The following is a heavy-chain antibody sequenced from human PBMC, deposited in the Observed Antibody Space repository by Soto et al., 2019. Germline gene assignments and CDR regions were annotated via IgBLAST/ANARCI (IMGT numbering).Heavy chain of an antibody. CDR3: ARFEPYGSGSRVDY. J-gene: IGHJ4*02. CDR2: INHSGST. Sequence: SETLSLTCAVYGGSFSGYYWSWIRQPPGKGLEWIGEINHSGSTNYNPSLKSRVTISVDTSKNQFSLKLSSVTAADTAVYCCARFEPYGSGSRVDYWGQGTLVTVSS. D-gene: IGHD3-10*01. V-gene: IGHV4-34*01. CDR1: GGSFSGYY.